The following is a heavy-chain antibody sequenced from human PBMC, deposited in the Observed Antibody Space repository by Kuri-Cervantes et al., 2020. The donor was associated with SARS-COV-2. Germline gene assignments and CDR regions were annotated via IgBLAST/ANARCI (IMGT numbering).Heavy chain of an antibody. CDR2: INHSGST. V-gene: IGHV4-34*01. CDR1: GGSFSGYY. Sequence: SETLSLTCAVYGGSFSGYYWSWIRQPPGKGLEWIGEINHSGSTNYNPSLKSRVTISVDTSKNQFSLKLSSVTAADTAVYYYARGGRIAVAGILLPLYYYGMDVWGQGTTVTVSS. J-gene: IGHJ6*02. CDR3: ARGGRIAVAGILLPLYYYGMDV. D-gene: IGHD6-19*01.